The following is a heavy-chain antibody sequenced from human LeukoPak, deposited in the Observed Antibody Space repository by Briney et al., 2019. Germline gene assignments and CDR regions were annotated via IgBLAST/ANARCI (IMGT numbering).Heavy chain of an antibody. V-gene: IGHV4-39*07. CDR3: ARNTNYYGSGRPDY. CDR1: GGSVSSSSYY. D-gene: IGHD3-10*01. J-gene: IGHJ4*02. CDR2: IYYSGST. Sequence: SETLSLTCTVSGGSVSSSSYYWGWIRQPPGKGLEWIGSIYYSGSTYYNPSLKSRVTISVDTSKNQFSLKLSSVTAADTAVYYCARNTNYYGSGRPDYWGQGTLVTVSS.